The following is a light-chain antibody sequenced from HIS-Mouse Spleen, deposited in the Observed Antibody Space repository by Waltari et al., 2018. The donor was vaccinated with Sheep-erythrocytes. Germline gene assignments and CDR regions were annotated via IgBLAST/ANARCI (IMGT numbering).Light chain of an antibody. CDR1: TSNTRNNY. J-gene: IGLJ3*02. Sequence: QSVLTQPPPASGTPGQRVTISCSGNTSNTRNNYISWYPQPPGTAPKLLISRNNQRPSGVPDRFSGSKSGTSASLAISGLRSEDEADYYCAAWDDSLSGNWVFGGGTKLTVL. CDR3: AAWDDSLSGNWV. V-gene: IGLV1-47*01. CDR2: RNN.